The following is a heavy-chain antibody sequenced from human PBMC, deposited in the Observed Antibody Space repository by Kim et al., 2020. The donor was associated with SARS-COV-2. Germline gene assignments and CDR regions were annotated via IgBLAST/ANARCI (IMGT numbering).Heavy chain of an antibody. Sequence: SVKGRFTISRDNSKNTLYLQMNSLRAEDTAVYYCAKDGLRYFDWMTAFDIWGQGTMVTVSS. J-gene: IGHJ3*02. CDR3: AKDGLRYFDWMTAFDI. V-gene: IGHV3-23*01. D-gene: IGHD3-9*01.